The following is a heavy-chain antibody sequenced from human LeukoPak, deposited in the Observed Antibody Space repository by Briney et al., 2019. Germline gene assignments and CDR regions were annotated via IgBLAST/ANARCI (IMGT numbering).Heavy chain of an antibody. Sequence: SGGSLRLSCAASGFTFSSYSMNWVRQAPGKGLEWVSSISSSSSYIYYADSVKGRFTISRDNAKNSLYLQMNSLRAEDTAVYYCARYHPQANNWFDPWGQGTLVTVSS. CDR2: ISSSSSYI. CDR3: ARYHPQANNWFDP. V-gene: IGHV3-21*01. CDR1: GFTFSSYS. J-gene: IGHJ5*02.